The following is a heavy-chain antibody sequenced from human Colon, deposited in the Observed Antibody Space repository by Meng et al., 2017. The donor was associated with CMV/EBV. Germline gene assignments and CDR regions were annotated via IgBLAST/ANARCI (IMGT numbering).Heavy chain of an antibody. V-gene: IGHV3-7*04. CDR2: IKQDGSEK. CDR3: AGGSGWITDS. D-gene: IGHD6-19*01. Sequence: GESLKLSCAASGFTFSNYWMNWVRQAPGKGLEWVANIKQDGSEKNYVDSVKGRFTISRDNAKNSLYLQLNSLRADDTAVYFCAGGSGWITDSWGQGTLVTVSS. J-gene: IGHJ4*02. CDR1: GFTFSNYW.